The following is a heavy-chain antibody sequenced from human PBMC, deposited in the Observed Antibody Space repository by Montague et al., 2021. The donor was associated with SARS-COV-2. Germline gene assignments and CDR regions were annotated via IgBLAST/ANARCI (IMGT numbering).Heavy chain of an antibody. J-gene: IGHJ4*02. CDR2: INQSGST. Sequence: SETLSLTCAVYGGSFSGYYWSWIRQPPGKGLEWIGEINQSGSTNXNPSLTSGVTLSVDTSKKQFSLKLSSLTAADTAVYYCARVAGGYYHDSSAYFDYWGQGSLVTVSS. CDR3: ARVAGGYYHDSSAYFDY. CDR1: GGSFSGYY. D-gene: IGHD3-22*01. V-gene: IGHV4-34*01.